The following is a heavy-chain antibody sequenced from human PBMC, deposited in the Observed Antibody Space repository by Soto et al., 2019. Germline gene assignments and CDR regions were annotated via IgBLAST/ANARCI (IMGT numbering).Heavy chain of an antibody. V-gene: IGHV4-30-2*01. CDR1: GGSISSGGYS. Sequence: QLQLQESGSGLVKPSQTLSLTCAVSGGSISSGGYSWSWIRQPPGKGLEWIGYIYHSGSTYYNPYLKSRVTISVDRSKNQFSLKLSSVTAADTAVYYCARGVVFYGESYWYFDLWGRGTLVTVSS. CDR3: ARGVVFYGESYWYFDL. CDR2: IYHSGST. D-gene: IGHD4-17*01. J-gene: IGHJ2*01.